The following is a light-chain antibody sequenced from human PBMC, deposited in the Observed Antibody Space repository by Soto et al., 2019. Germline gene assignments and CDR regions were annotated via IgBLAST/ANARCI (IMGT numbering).Light chain of an antibody. V-gene: IGLV2-18*02. Sequence: QSVLTQPPSVSGSPGQSVTISCTGTSSDVGSYNHVSWYQQPPGTAPKLMIYEVSNRPSGVPDRFSGSKSGNTASLTISGLQAEDEADYDCRSYTSSTPYVFGTGT. CDR3: RSYTSSTPYV. CDR1: SSDVGSYNH. J-gene: IGLJ1*01. CDR2: EVS.